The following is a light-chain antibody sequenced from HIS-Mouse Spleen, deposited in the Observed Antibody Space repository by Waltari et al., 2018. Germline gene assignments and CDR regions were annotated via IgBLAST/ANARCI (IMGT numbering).Light chain of an antibody. CDR2: DVS. CDR1: SSDVGGYYY. Sequence: QSALTQPASVSGSPGQSITISCTGPSSDVGGYYYVSCYQQHPGKAPKLMIYDVSNRPSGVSNRFSGSKSGNTASLTISGLQAEDEADYYCSSYTSSSTEVFGGGTKLTVL. J-gene: IGLJ2*01. CDR3: SSYTSSSTEV. V-gene: IGLV2-14*03.